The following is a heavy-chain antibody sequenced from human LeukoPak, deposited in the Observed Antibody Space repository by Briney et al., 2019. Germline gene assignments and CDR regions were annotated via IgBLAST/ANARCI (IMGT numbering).Heavy chain of an antibody. CDR1: GGTFSSYA. Sequence: ASVKVSCKASGGTFSSYAISWVRRAPGQGLEWMGGIIPIFGTANYAQKFQGRVTITADESTSTAYMELSSLRSEDTAVYYCARDFYCSSTSCYAFDIWGQGTMVTVSS. J-gene: IGHJ3*02. D-gene: IGHD2-2*01. CDR3: ARDFYCSSTSCYAFDI. CDR2: IIPIFGTA. V-gene: IGHV1-69*13.